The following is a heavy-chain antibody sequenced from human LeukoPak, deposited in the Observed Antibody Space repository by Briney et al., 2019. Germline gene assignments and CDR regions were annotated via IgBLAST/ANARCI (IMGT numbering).Heavy chain of an antibody. V-gene: IGHV3-15*01. Sequence: GGSLRLSCAASGFSFNNVWMSWVRQAPGKGLEWVGHIKSKPDGGTTECAAPVKGRFTISRDNSKNTLYLQMNSLRAEDTAVYYCAREMATIRGIFDYWGQGTLVTVSS. CDR2: IKSKPDGGTT. J-gene: IGHJ4*02. CDR3: AREMATIRGIFDY. D-gene: IGHD5-24*01. CDR1: GFSFNNVW.